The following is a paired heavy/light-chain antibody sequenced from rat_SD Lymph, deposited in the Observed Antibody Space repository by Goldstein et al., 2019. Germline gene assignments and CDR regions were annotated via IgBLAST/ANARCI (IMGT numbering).Heavy chain of an antibody. CDR2: IEYDGTET. CDR3: TTSRDGTSFDY. J-gene: IGHJ2*01. Sequence: EVKLVESGGGLLKPGGSLKLSCVASGFTFSNYWMHWVRQAPGKGLEWIGEIEYDGTETNYAPSIKDRFTISRDNAKNTLYLQMSSVRSEDTATYFCTTSRDGTSFDYWGQGVMVTVSS. CDR1: GFTFSNYW. D-gene: IGHD1-12*02. V-gene: IGHV11-2*01.
Light chain of an antibody. CDR3: QQYYDTPYT. J-gene: IGKJ2-3*01. CDR1: QSLLYSGNQKNY. Sequence: DIVMTQSPSSLAVSAGETVTINCKSSQSLLYSGNQKNYLAWYQQKPGQSPKLLIYWASTRQSGVPDRFIGSGSGTDFTLTISSVQAEDLAIYYCQQYYDTPYTFGAGTKLELK. CDR2: WAS. V-gene: IGKV8S5*01.